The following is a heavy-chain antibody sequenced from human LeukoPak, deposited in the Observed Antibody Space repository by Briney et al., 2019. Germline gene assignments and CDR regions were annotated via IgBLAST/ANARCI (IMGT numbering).Heavy chain of an antibody. D-gene: IGHD3-10*01. J-gene: IGHJ3*02. V-gene: IGHV1-2*02. CDR2: ISPNRGET. CDR3: ARDLYHAFDI. Sequence: ASVKVSCKASGYTFSDYFIHWVRQAPAQGLEWLGWISPNRGETINAQKFQGRVHMTRDTSISTAYMELSGLRSDDTAVYYCARDLYHAFDIWGQGTMVTV. CDR1: GYTFSDYF.